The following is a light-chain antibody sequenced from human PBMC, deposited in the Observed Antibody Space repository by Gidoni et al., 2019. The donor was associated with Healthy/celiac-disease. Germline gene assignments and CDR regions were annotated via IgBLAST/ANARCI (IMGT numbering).Light chain of an antibody. Sequence: SYELTQPPSVSLHHGQTASITCSVDKLGDKYACRYQQKPGQFPVLVIYQDSKRPAGLTARFCGANSGTTATLTIRGTEAADEAYYYCQAWDSSPVVFGGGTKLTVL. CDR2: QDS. CDR3: QAWDSSPVV. J-gene: IGLJ2*01. CDR1: KLGDKY. V-gene: IGLV3-1*01.